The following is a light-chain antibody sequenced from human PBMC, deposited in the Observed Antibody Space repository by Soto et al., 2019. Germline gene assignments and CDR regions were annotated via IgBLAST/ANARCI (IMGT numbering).Light chain of an antibody. CDR1: QSVKSSY. J-gene: IGKJ1*01. CDR2: DAS. Sequence: EIVLTPSPGGLSLSVGEIAPPSRRASQSVKSSYLAWYQQKPGQAPRLLIYDASTRATGIADRFSASGSGTDFTLTISRLEPEDFAVYSCQQYASSPQTFGQGTKVDIK. CDR3: QQYASSPQT. V-gene: IGKV3-20*01.